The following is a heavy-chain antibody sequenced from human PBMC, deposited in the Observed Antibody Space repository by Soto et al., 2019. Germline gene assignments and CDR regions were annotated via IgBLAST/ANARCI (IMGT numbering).Heavy chain of an antibody. J-gene: IGHJ6*03. CDR3: ARSRSSGYYYYYYMDV. CDR2: INPSGGST. Sequence: GASGKVSWKAPGYTFTRSFLQSGRQAPGQGLEWMGIINPSGGSTSYAQKFQGRVTMTRDTSTSTVYMELSSLRSEDTAVYYCARSRSSGYYYYYYMDVWGKGTTVTVSS. V-gene: IGHV1-46*03. CDR1: GYTFTRSF. D-gene: IGHD6-13*01.